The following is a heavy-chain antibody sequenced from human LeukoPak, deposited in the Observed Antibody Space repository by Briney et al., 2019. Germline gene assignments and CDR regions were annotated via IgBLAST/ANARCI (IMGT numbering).Heavy chain of an antibody. CDR1: GGSISSGGYY. CDR3: ARVGVADNAFDI. CDR2: IYHSGST. V-gene: IGHV4-30-2*01. Sequence: SQTLSLTCTVSGGSISSGGYYWSWIRQPPGKGLEWIGYIYHSGSTYYNPSLKSRATISVDRSKNQFSLKLSSVTAADTAVYYCARVGVADNAFDIWGQGTMVTVSS. D-gene: IGHD2-15*01. J-gene: IGHJ3*02.